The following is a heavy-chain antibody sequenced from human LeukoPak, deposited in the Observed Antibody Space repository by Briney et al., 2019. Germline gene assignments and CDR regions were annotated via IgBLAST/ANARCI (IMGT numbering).Heavy chain of an antibody. J-gene: IGHJ3*02. D-gene: IGHD6-6*01. CDR2: IYTSGST. V-gene: IGHV4-61*02. CDR3: AREGVAARPLPRRGAFDI. Sequence: SETLSLTCTVSGGSISSGGYYWSWIRQPAGKGLEWIGRIYTSGSTNYNPSLKSRVTMSVDTSKNQFSLKLSSVTAADTAVYYCAREGVAARPLPRRGAFDIWGQGTMVTVSS. CDR1: GGSISSGGYY.